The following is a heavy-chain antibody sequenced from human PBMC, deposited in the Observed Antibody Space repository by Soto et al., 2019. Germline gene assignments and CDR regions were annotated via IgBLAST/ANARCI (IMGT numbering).Heavy chain of an antibody. CDR1: GFTFSSYG. Sequence: QVQLVESGGGVVQPGRSLRLSCAASGFTFSSYGMHWVRQAPGKGLEWVAVISYDGSNKYYADSVKGRFTISRDNSKNTLYLQMNSLRAEDTAVYYCAKDRGSLRSPYYYYGMDVGGQGPKVTVSS. V-gene: IGHV3-30*18. CDR3: AKDRGSLRSPYYYYGMDV. D-gene: IGHD3-10*01. CDR2: ISYDGSNK. J-gene: IGHJ6*02.